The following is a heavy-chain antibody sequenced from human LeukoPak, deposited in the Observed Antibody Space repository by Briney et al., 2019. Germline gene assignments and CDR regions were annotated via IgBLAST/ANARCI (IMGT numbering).Heavy chain of an antibody. D-gene: IGHD5-24*01. CDR2: IIPILGIA. J-gene: IGHJ6*02. Sequence: GASVKVSCKASGGTFSSYAISWVRQAPGQGLEWMGRIIPILGIANYAQKFQGRVTITADKSTSTAYMELSSLRSEDTAVYYCARGEMATIDYYYYGMDVWGQGTTVTVSS. V-gene: IGHV1-69*04. CDR1: GGTFSSYA. CDR3: ARGEMATIDYYYYGMDV.